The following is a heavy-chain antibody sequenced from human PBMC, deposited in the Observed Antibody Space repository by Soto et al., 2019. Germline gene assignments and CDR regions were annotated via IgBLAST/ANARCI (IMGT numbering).Heavy chain of an antibody. CDR1: GGTFSSYA. CDR2: IIPIFGTA. D-gene: IGHD3-22*01. V-gene: IGHV1-69*01. Sequence: QVQLVQSGAEVKKPGSSVKVSCKASGGTFSSYAISWVRQAPGQGLEWMGGIIPIFGTANYAQKFQGRVTITVDESTRTAYMEVSSLRSEDTAVYYCARDANGGPSAGSGYSHPPGHFLNWFDPWGQGALVTVSS. CDR3: ARDANGGPSAGSGYSHPPGHFLNWFDP. J-gene: IGHJ5*02.